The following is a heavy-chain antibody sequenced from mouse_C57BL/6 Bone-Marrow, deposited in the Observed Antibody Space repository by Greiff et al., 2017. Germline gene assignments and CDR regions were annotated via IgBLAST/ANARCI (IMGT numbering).Heavy chain of an antibody. Sequence: QVQLQQSGAELVRPGASVTLSCKASGYTFTDYEMHWVKQTPVHGLEWIGAIDPETGGTAYNQKFKGKAILTADKSSSTAYMELRSLTSEDSAVYYGAETAEGGRDWFAYWGEGTLVTVYA. CDR1: GYTFTDYE. CDR3: AETAEGGRDWFAY. J-gene: IGHJ3*01. D-gene: IGHD3-2*02. CDR2: IDPETGGT. V-gene: IGHV1-15*01.